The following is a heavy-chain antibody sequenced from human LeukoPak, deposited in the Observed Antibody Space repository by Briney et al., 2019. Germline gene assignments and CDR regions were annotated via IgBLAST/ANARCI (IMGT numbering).Heavy chain of an antibody. J-gene: IGHJ4*02. CDR2: ISGSGGST. Sequence: PGGSLRLSCAASGFTVSSNYMSWVRQAPGKGLEWVSAISGSGGSTYYADSVKGRFTISRDNSKNTLYLQMNSLRAEDTAVYYCASAISSSWSEYDYWGQGTLVTVSS. D-gene: IGHD6-13*01. V-gene: IGHV3-23*01. CDR3: ASAISSSWSEYDY. CDR1: GFTVSSNY.